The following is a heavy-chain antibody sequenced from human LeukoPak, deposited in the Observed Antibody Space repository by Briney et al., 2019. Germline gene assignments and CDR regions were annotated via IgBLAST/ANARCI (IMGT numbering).Heavy chain of an antibody. J-gene: IGHJ4*02. CDR2: ISSSSSYI. CDR3: ARDLNSYYYDSSGYYPFDY. D-gene: IGHD3-22*01. Sequence: PGGSLRLSCAASGFTFSSYAMSWVRQAPGKGLEWVSSISSSSSYIYYADSVKGRFTISRDNAKNSLYLQMNSLRAEDTAVYYCARDLNSYYYDSSGYYPFDYWGQGTLVTVSS. V-gene: IGHV3-21*01. CDR1: GFTFSSYA.